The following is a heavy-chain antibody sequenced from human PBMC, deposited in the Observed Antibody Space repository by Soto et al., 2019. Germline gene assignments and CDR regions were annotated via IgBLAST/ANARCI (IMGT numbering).Heavy chain of an antibody. Sequence: SETLSLTCNVSGDSIGRFYWSWIRQSAEKGLEWIGRVYSTGGTAYNPALKGRVTISLDRSNNHVSLEMNSVTAADTAVYFCARDLSGTGLDIWGRGTRVTVS. J-gene: IGHJ6*02. CDR3: ARDLSGTGLDI. CDR2: VYSTGGT. D-gene: IGHD1-26*01. V-gene: IGHV4-4*07. CDR1: GDSIGRFY.